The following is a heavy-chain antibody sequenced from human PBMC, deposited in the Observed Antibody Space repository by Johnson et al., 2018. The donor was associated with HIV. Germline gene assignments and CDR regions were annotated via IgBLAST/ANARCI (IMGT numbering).Heavy chain of an antibody. D-gene: IGHD6-19*01. CDR2: ISSSGSTI. J-gene: IGHJ3*02. V-gene: IGHV3-48*04. Sequence: MLLVESGGGLVQPGGSLRLSCAASGFTFSSYGMSWVRQAPGKGLEWVSYISSSGSTIYYADSVKGRFTISRDNARNSLFLQMNSLRAEDTAVYYCARIPGSGWEHDAFDIWGQGTLVTVSS. CDR1: GFTFSSYG. CDR3: ARIPGSGWEHDAFDI.